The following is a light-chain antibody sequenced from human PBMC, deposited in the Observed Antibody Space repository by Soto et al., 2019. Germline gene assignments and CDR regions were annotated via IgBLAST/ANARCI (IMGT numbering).Light chain of an antibody. Sequence: DIQMTQSPSSLSASVGDRVTITCRASQSISSYLNWYQQKPGKAPKLLIYAASSLQSGVPSMFSGSGSRTDFTLTISSLQPEDFATYYCQQSYSTPPFGQGTKVEIK. V-gene: IGKV1-39*01. J-gene: IGKJ1*01. CDR2: AAS. CDR3: QQSYSTPP. CDR1: QSISSY.